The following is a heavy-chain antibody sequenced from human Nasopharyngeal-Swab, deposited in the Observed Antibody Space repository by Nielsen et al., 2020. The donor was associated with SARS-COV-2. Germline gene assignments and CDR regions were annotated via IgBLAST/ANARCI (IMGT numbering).Heavy chain of an antibody. D-gene: IGHD6-19*01. CDR1: GFTFSSYA. CDR3: ATPGSSGWYGGAYFDY. J-gene: IGHJ4*02. CDR2: ISGSGCST. Sequence: GESLKISCAASGFTFSSYAMSWVRQAPGKGLEWVSAISGSGCSTYYADSVKGRFTISRDNSKNTLYLQMNSLRAEDTAVYYCATPGSSGWYGGAYFDYWGQGTLVTVSS. V-gene: IGHV3-23*01.